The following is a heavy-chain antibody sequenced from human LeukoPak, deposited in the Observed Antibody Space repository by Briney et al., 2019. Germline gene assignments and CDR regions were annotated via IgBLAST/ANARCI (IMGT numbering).Heavy chain of an antibody. V-gene: IGHV4-4*07. J-gene: IGHJ4*02. Sequence: SETLSLTCTVSGGSISSYYWSWIRQPAGKRLEWIGRIYTSGSTNYNPSLKSRVTMSVDTSKNQFSLKLSSVTAADTAAYYCARLGSSGGIVVVPAAQGYWGQGTLVTVSS. CDR2: IYTSGST. CDR3: ARLGSSGGIVVVPAAQGY. D-gene: IGHD2-2*01. CDR1: GGSISSYY.